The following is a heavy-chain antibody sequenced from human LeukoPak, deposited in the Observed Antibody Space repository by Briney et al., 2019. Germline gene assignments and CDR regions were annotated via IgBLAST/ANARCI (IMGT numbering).Heavy chain of an antibody. Sequence: GASVKVSCKASGYTFTGYYMHWVRQAPGQGLEWMGWINPNSGGTNYAQKFQGRVTMTRNTSISTAYMELSSLRSEDTAVYYCARPNYDLLTGYYPLLDVWGQGTTVTVSS. CDR3: ARPNYDLLTGYYPLLDV. J-gene: IGHJ6*02. CDR1: GYTFTGYY. V-gene: IGHV1-2*02. D-gene: IGHD3-9*01. CDR2: INPNSGGT.